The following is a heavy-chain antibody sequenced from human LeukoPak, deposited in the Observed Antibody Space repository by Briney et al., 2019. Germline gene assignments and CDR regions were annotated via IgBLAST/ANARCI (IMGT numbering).Heavy chain of an antibody. D-gene: IGHD1-1*01. J-gene: IGHJ4*02. V-gene: IGHV4-38-2*02. Sequence: SETLSLTCTVSGYSISSGYYWGWIRQPPGKGLEWIGYIYHSGSTYYNPSLKSRVTISVDRSKNQFSLKLSSVTAADTAVYYCASFRQGGTYGRDYWGQGTLVTVSS. CDR2: IYHSGST. CDR3: ASFRQGGTYGRDY. CDR1: GYSISSGYY.